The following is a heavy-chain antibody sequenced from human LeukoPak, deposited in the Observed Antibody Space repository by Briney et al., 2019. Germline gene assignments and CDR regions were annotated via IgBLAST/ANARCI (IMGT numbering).Heavy chain of an antibody. J-gene: IGHJ4*02. D-gene: IGHD3-22*01. CDR1: GFSFSSFG. CDR2: IHYDGSNK. Sequence: GGSLRLSCAASGFSFSSFGMHWVRQAPGKGLEWVAFIHYDGSNKYYLDSVKGRFTIHTDKSKNTLYLQMNSLRAEDTAVYYCAKDREDSSSWYFDFWGQGTLVTVSS. V-gene: IGHV3-30*02. CDR3: AKDREDSSSWYFDF.